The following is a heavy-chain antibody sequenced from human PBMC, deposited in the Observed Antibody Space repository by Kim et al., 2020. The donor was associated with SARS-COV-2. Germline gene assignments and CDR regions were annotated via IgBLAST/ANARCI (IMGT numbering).Heavy chain of an antibody. J-gene: IGHJ4*02. CDR3: ARNKGGSSWYAGRVHDY. D-gene: IGHD6-13*01. Sequence: GGSLRLSCAASGFTFSSYAMHWVRQAPGKGLEWVAVISYDGSNKYYADSVKGRFTISRDNSKNTLYLQMNSLRAEDTAVYYCARNKGGSSWYAGRVHDYWDQGTLVTVSS. V-gene: IGHV3-30*04. CDR1: GFTFSSYA. CDR2: ISYDGSNK.